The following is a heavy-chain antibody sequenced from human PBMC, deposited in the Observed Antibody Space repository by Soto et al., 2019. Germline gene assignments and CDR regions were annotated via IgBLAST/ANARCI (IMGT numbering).Heavy chain of an antibody. Sequence: GPLLLPCIVSGFTFSSYSVSWIRRAPGEGLECVSSISRSGDSLYYADSVKGRFTISRDNAENSVFLQMSNLRVDDTAIYYCASKYGLFDYWGQGTLVTVYS. J-gene: IGHJ4*02. D-gene: IGHD4-17*01. V-gene: IGHV3-21*01. CDR3: ASKYGLFDY. CDR1: GFTFSSYS. CDR2: ISRSGDSL.